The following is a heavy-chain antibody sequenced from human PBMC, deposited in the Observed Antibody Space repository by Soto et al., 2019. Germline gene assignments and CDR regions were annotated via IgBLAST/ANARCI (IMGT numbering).Heavy chain of an antibody. CDR3: ARNQRSLTYDP. J-gene: IGHJ5*02. V-gene: IGHV4-59*12. CDR2: ISYSGIT. Sequence: QVQLQESGPRLVKPSETLSLTCTVSAGSISTYYWSWIRQPPGKGLEWIGYISYSGITHYNPSLKHRVTISVDTSNDHMSLNLTSVTAADTAVYYCARNQRSLTYDPWGQGTLVTVSS. CDR1: AGSISTYY. D-gene: IGHD2-15*01.